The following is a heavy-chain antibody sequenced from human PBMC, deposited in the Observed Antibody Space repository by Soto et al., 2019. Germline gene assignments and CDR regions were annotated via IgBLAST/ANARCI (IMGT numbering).Heavy chain of an antibody. CDR1: GGSFSRGSYY. Sequence: PSETLSLTCTVSGGSFSRGSYYCSCICHPPGSLLEWIGYIYYSGSTNYNPSLKSRVTISVDTSKNQFSLKLSSVTAADTAVYYCARGVVVVPAAITPGWFHPWGQGTLVTVSS. V-gene: IGHV4-61*01. CDR2: IYYSGST. J-gene: IGHJ5*02. D-gene: IGHD2-2*02. CDR3: ARGVVVVPAAITPGWFHP.